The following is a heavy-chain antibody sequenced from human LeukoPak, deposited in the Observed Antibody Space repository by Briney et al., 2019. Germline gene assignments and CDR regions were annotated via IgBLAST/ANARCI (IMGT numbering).Heavy chain of an antibody. CDR2: ISFSGVSI. Sequence: GGSLRLSCAASGFTFSDSAMTWVRQAPGKGLEWVSLISFSGVSIYYADSVRGRFTISRDNSKDTLYLQMNSLRAEDTAIYYCARDIQLSTWGLGTMVTVSS. J-gene: IGHJ3*01. CDR1: GFTFSDSA. V-gene: IGHV3-23*01. D-gene: IGHD5-24*01. CDR3: ARDIQLST.